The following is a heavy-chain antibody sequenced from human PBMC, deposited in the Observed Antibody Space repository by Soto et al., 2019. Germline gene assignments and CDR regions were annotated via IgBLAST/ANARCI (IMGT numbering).Heavy chain of an antibody. V-gene: IGHV3-23*04. J-gene: IGHJ4*02. CDR3: AKYFGAKGLGATTHY. D-gene: IGHD1-26*01. CDR1: GFTFSDNA. CDR2: ISDSGGNT. Sequence: EAQLVESGGGLVQPGGSLRLSCAASGFTFSDNAMSWVRQATGKGLEWVSGISDSGGNTNYADSVKGRFTISRDKSKNTLYLQVNSLRVDATAVYYCAKYFGAKGLGATTHYWGQGTRVPFSS.